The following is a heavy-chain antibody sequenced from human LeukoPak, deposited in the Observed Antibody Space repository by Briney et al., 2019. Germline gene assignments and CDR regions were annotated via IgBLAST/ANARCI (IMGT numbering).Heavy chain of an antibody. V-gene: IGHV3-21*01. J-gene: IGHJ4*02. Sequence: GGSLRLSCAASGFTFSSYSMNWCRQAPGKGLEWFSSISSSSSYIYYADSVKGRFTISRDNAKNSLYLQMNSLRAEDTAVYYCARDPPRCSGGSCYLDYWGQGTLVTVSS. CDR3: ARDPPRCSGGSCYLDY. D-gene: IGHD2-15*01. CDR1: GFTFSSYS. CDR2: ISSSSSYI.